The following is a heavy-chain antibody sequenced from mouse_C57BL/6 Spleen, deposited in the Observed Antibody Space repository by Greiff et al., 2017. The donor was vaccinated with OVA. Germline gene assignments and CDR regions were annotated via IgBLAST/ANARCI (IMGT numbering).Heavy chain of an antibody. CDR1: GYTFTSYW. V-gene: IGHV1-69*01. Sequence: QVQLQQPGAELVMPGASVKLSCKASGYTFTSYWMHWVKQRPRQGLEWIGEIDPSDSYTNYNQKFKGKSTLTVDKSSSTAYMQLSSLTSEDSAVYYCARPDYDGSSWSYFDYWGQGTTLTVSS. CDR2: IDPSDSYT. CDR3: ARPDYDGSSWSYFDY. J-gene: IGHJ2*01. D-gene: IGHD1-1*01.